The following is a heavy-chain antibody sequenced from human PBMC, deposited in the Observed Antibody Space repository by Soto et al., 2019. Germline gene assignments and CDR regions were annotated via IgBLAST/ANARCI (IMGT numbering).Heavy chain of an antibody. V-gene: IGHV3-23*01. J-gene: IGHJ4*02. D-gene: IGHD1-26*01. Sequence: EVQLLESGGGLVQPGGSLRLSCAASGFTFSSYAMRWVRQAPVKGLEWVSAISGSGGSTYYADSVKGRFTISRDNSKNTLYLQMNSLRGENTAVYYCAIRGSGSYYDYWGQGTLVTVS. CDR2: ISGSGGST. CDR1: GFTFSSYA. CDR3: AIRGSGSYYDY.